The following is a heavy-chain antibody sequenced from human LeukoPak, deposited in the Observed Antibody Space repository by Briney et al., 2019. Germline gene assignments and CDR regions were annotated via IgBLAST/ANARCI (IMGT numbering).Heavy chain of an antibody. D-gene: IGHD3-10*01. CDR1: GFTFSSYE. J-gene: IGHJ4*02. CDR2: ISSNGSTK. Sequence: PGGSLRLSCAASGFTFSSYEMNWVRQAPGKGLEWVSYISSNGSTKYYADSVKGRFTISRDNAKNSLFLQMNSLRAEDTAVYYCARDRSVWSRLDYWGQGTLVTVPS. V-gene: IGHV3-48*03. CDR3: ARDRSVWSRLDY.